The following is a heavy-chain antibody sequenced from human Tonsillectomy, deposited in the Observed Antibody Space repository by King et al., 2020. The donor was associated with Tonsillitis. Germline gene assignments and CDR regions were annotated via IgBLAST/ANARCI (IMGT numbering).Heavy chain of an antibody. CDR3: AREGGSFRHFDL. J-gene: IGHJ2*01. D-gene: IGHD2/OR15-2a*01. Sequence: VQLVESGAEVKEPGASLKVSCKASGYSFTNYYMHWVRQAPGQRLEWMGLINPSGTGTGYAQNFQGRITMTRYMSTGTDYMELSSLRSDDTAVYYCAREGGSFRHFDLWGRGTLVTVSS. CDR2: INPSGTGT. CDR1: GYSFTNYY. V-gene: IGHV1-46*01.